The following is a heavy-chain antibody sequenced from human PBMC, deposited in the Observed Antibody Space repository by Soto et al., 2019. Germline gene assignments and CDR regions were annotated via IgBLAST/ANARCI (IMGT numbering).Heavy chain of an antibody. J-gene: IGHJ4*02. V-gene: IGHV3-23*01. CDR2: ISGSGGSGRG. D-gene: IGHD4-4*01. Sequence: PGVSLRLSCVGSGFSFRKYAMNWVRQAPGKGLEWVSGISGSGGSGRGFYADPVKGRFTISRDNSKNTLYLEMNSLRAEDTAVYYCAKDLDDYSSAIDFWGQGTLVTVSS. CDR1: GFSFRKYA. CDR3: AKDLDDYSSAIDF.